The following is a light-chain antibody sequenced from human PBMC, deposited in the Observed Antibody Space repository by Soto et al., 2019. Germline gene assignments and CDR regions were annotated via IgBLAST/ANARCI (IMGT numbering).Light chain of an antibody. CDR3: QQYVSPPIT. V-gene: IGKV3-20*01. J-gene: IGKJ5*01. Sequence: ESVLTQSPGTLSLSPGERATLSCRASQSVTSTYLGWYQQKPGQAPSLLIYGASSRATGIPDRFSGSGSGTDFTLTISRLEPEDFAVYYCQQYVSPPITFGQGTRLEIK. CDR2: GAS. CDR1: QSVTSTY.